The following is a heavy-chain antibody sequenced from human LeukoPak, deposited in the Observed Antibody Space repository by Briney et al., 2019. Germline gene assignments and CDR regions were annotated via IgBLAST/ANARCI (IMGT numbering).Heavy chain of an antibody. V-gene: IGHV4-39*05. Sequence: PETPSLTCAVSGASVSGSNYYWGWIRQPPGKGLEWIGNIYSSGSTYYNASLQSRVTISIDTSKNQFSLRLNSVTAADTARYYCAKSGGYGLIDYWGQGTLVTVSS. D-gene: IGHD1-26*01. CDR2: IYSSGST. CDR1: GASVSGSNYY. CDR3: AKSGGYGLIDY. J-gene: IGHJ4*02.